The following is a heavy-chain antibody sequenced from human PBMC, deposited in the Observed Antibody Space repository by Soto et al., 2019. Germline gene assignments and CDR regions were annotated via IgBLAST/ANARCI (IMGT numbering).Heavy chain of an antibody. J-gene: IGHJ3*01. D-gene: IGHD6-19*01. CDR3: VKEGNGWYSRDSFNF. Sequence: GASVKVSCKASGYTFTSYDINWVRQATGQGLEWMGWMNPNSGNTGYAQKFQGRVTMTRNTSISTAYMELSSLRSEDTAIYYCVKEGNGWYSRDSFNFWGRGTMVTVSS. CDR1: GYTFTSYD. CDR2: MNPNSGNT. V-gene: IGHV1-8*01.